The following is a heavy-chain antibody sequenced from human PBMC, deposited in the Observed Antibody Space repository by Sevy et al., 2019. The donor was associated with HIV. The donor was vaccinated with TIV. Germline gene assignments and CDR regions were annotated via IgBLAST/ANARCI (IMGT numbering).Heavy chain of an antibody. V-gene: IGHV3-7*01. CDR3: ARGEGFLEWLLFGRATYGMDV. CDR1: GFTFSSYW. Sequence: GGSLRLSCAASGFTFSSYWMSWVRQAPGKGLEWVANIKQDGSEKYYVDSVKGRFTISRDNAKNSLYLQMNSLRAEDTAVYYCARGEGFLEWLLFGRATYGMDVWGQGTTVTVSS. CDR2: IKQDGSEK. J-gene: IGHJ6*02. D-gene: IGHD3-3*01.